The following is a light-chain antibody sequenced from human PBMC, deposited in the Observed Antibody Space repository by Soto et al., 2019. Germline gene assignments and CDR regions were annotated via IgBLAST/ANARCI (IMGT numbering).Light chain of an antibody. Sequence: DIQMIQSPSSLSASVGDRVTITCQASQEISNYLNWYQQKPGKAPKLLIYDASNLERGVPSRFSGLGSGTDFNFTISSLQPEDFATYYCQQYDHLPRTFGRGTKVEIK. J-gene: IGKJ1*01. CDR1: QEISNY. V-gene: IGKV1-33*01. CDR3: QQYDHLPRT. CDR2: DAS.